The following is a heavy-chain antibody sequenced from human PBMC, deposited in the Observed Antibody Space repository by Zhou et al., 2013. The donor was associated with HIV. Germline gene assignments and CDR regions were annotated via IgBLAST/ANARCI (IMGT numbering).Heavy chain of an antibody. Sequence: QVHLVQSGAEVKKPGSSVKVSCKASAISFGSYAITWIRQAPGQGLEWMGGNIPIFGFINLAQNFRGRVFLTSDESTRTAYMELRNLKPDDTAVYFCASVSFTGYDFSYHNGLEFWGQGTTVIVSS. J-gene: IGHJ6*02. D-gene: IGHD5-12*01. CDR1: AISFGSYA. CDR3: ASVSFTGYDFSYHNGLEF. CDR2: NIPIFGFI. V-gene: IGHV1-69*05.